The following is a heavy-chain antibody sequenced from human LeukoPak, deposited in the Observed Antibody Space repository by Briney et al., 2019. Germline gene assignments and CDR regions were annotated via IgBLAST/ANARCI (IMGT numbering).Heavy chain of an antibody. Sequence: GGSLRLSCAASGFTFSSYETNWVRQAPGKGLEWVSYISSSGSTIYYADSVKGRFTISRDNAKNSLYLQMNSLRTEDTAVYYCARGSMVLWYFDYWGQGTLVTVSS. CDR3: ARGSMVLWYFDY. CDR1: GFTFSSYE. D-gene: IGHD2/OR15-2a*01. V-gene: IGHV3-48*03. J-gene: IGHJ4*02. CDR2: ISSSGSTI.